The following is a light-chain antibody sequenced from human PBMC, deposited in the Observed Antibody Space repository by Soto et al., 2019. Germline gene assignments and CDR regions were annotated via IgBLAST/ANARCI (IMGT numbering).Light chain of an antibody. V-gene: IGLV2-11*01. J-gene: IGLJ2*01. Sequence: ALTQPRSVSGSPGQSVTISCTGTSSDVGGYNYVSWYQQHPGKVPKLMIFDVTKRPSGVPDRFSGSKSGNTASLTISGLQAEDEADYHCCSYAGSYILIFGGGTKLTVL. CDR3: CSYAGSYILI. CDR1: SSDVGGYNY. CDR2: DVT.